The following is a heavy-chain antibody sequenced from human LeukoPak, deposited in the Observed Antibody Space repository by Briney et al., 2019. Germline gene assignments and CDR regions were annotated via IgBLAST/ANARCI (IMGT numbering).Heavy chain of an antibody. V-gene: IGHV4-39*07. J-gene: IGHJ4*02. Sequence: PSETLSLTCTVSGGSISSSSYYWGWIRQPPRKGLEWIGSIHYGGSTNYNPSLKSRVTISVDTSKNQFSLKLSSVTAADTAVYYCARGHYGQKYYFDYWGQGTLVTVSS. CDR3: ARGHYGQKYYFDY. CDR1: GGSISSSSYY. D-gene: IGHD3-10*01. CDR2: IHYGGST.